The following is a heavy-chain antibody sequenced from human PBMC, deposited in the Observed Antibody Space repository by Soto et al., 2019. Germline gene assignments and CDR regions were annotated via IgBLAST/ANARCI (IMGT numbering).Heavy chain of an antibody. D-gene: IGHD2-8*01. J-gene: IGHJ4*02. CDR3: ARRVVAGTWCFLDS. CDR1: GFIFSSYA. Sequence: QVHLAEAGGGVVQPGRSLRLSCAASGFIFSSYAFNWVRQAPGKGLEWVALISYDGRNTHYADSVKGRFTISKDQSKETLYLQMNSLRAEDTAVYYCARRVVAGTWCFLDSWGRGTLVSVSS. CDR2: ISYDGRNT. V-gene: IGHV3-30*04.